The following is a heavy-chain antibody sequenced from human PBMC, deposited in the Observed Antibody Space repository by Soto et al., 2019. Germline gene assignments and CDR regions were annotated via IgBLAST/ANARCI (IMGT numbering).Heavy chain of an antibody. CDR1: GDSLRSFY. CDR2: VRSRGST. CDR3: ARQDTVVVVGNCYFDL. V-gene: IGHV4-59*08. J-gene: IGHJ2*01. D-gene: IGHD2-15*01. Sequence: QVQLQESGPGLVKPSETLSLTCNVSGDSLRSFYWSWIRHSPGKGLEWIGYVRSRGSTNYNPSLKSRVSISVDTFKHQCSLLLTSVTAADTAVYYCARQDTVVVVGNCYFDLWGRGTLVTVSS.